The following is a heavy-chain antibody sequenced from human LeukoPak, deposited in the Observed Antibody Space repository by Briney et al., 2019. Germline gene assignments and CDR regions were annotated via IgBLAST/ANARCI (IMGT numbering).Heavy chain of an antibody. Sequence: GASVKVSCKASGYTFTGYYMHWVRQAPGQGLEWMGRINPNSGGTNYAQKFQGRVTMTRDTSISTAYMELSRLKSDDTAVYYCATSSPQYYYDSKFDPWGQGTLVTVSS. J-gene: IGHJ5*02. CDR1: GYTFTGYY. D-gene: IGHD3-22*01. CDR2: INPNSGGT. V-gene: IGHV1-2*06. CDR3: ATSSPQYYYDSKFDP.